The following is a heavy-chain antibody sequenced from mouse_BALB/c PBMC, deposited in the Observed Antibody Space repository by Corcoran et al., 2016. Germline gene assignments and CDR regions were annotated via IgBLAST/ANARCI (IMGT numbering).Heavy chain of an antibody. Sequence: EVQLVESGGGLVQPGGSLRLSCTASGFTFSNCWMNWVRQSPGKGLEWVADIKQDGSERYYVDSVKGRFTISRDNAKNSLYLQMNSLRAEDTAVYYCARGNYFDRHFESWGQGTVVTVSS. CDR2: IKQDGSER. V-gene: IGHV5-17*01. CDR3: ARGNYFDRHFES. CDR1: GFTFSNCW. D-gene: IGHD2-4*01. J-gene: IGHJ4*01.